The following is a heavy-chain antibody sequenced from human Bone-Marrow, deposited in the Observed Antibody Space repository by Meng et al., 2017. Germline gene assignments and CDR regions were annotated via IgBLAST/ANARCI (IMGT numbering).Heavy chain of an antibody. J-gene: IGHJ5*02. Sequence: QVQRVQPGAEVKKPGASVKVSCKASGYTFTSYDINWVRQATGQGLEWMGWMNPNSGNTGYAQKFQGRVTMTRNTSISTAYMELSSLRSEDTAVYYCARAPYSSKDWFDPWGQGTLVTVSS. D-gene: IGHD6-13*01. CDR2: MNPNSGNT. V-gene: IGHV1-8*01. CDR1: GYTFTSYD. CDR3: ARAPYSSKDWFDP.